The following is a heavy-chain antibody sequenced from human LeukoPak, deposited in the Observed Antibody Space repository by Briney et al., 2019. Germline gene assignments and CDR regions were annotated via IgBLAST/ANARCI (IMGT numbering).Heavy chain of an antibody. D-gene: IGHD3-16*01. CDR3: ARGAFPVYEGSGWFDP. J-gene: IGHJ5*02. V-gene: IGHV1-18*01. CDR2: ISAYNGNT. CDR1: GYTFTSYG. Sequence: ASVKVSCKASGYTFTSYGISWVRQAPGQGLEWMGWISAYNGNTNYAQKFQGRVTMTWKTSISTAYMELSSLRSDDTAVYYCARGAFPVYEGSGWFDPWGQGTLVTVSS.